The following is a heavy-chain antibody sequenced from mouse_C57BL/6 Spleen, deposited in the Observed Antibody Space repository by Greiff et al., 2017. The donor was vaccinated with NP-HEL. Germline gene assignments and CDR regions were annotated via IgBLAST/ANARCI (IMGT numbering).Heavy chain of an antibody. CDR2: IDPSDSYT. CDR1: GYTFTSYW. Sequence: QVQLKQPGAELVMPGASVKLSCKASGYTFTSYWMHWVKQRPGQGLEWIGEIDPSDSYTNYNQKFKGKSTLTVDKSSSTAYMQLSRLTSEDSAVYYCARRSRGNYAMDYGGQGPSVTVSA. CDR3: ARRSRGNYAMDY. V-gene: IGHV1-69*01. J-gene: IGHJ4*01.